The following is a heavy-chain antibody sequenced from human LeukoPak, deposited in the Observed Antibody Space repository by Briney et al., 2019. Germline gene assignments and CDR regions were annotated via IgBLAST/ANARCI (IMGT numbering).Heavy chain of an antibody. CDR3: AKDREYYGISNWFDP. J-gene: IGHJ5*02. V-gene: IGHV3-30*18. CDR1: GFTFSSYG. Sequence: PGGSLRLSCAASGFTFSSYGMHWVRQAPGKGLEWVAVISYDGSNKYYADSVKGRFTISRDNSKNTLYLQMNSLRAEDTAVYYCAKDREYYGISNWFDPWGQGTLVTVSS. CDR2: ISYDGSNK. D-gene: IGHD3-9*01.